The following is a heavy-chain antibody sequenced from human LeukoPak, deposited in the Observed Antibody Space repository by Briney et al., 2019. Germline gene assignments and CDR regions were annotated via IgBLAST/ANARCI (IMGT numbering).Heavy chain of an antibody. CDR3: ARDPDVDIVATYAFDI. V-gene: IGHV1-69*06. D-gene: IGHD5-12*01. CDR1: GGTFSSYA. CDR2: IIPIFGTA. J-gene: IGHJ3*02. Sequence: ASVKVSCKASGGTFSSYAISWVRQAPGQGLEWMGGIIPIFGTANYAQKFQGRVTITADKSTSTAYMELSSLRSEDTAVYYCARDPDVDIVATYAFDIWGQGTMVTVSS.